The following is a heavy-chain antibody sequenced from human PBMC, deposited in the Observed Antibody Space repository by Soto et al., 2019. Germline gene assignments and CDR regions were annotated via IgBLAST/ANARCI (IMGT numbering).Heavy chain of an antibody. V-gene: IGHV1-18*04. D-gene: IGHD3-22*01. J-gene: IGHJ4*02. CDR2: ISPYNGNT. CDR1: GYTFINSA. CDR3: ARDQSSGVFDS. Sequence: QVQLVQSGGEVKQPGASVKVSCTATGYTFINSAIAWVRQAPGQGLEWMGWISPYNGNTNYAQSVQGRVTITTDTSTSTAYMEIRSLRFDDTAVYYCARDQSSGVFDSWGQGTLVTVST.